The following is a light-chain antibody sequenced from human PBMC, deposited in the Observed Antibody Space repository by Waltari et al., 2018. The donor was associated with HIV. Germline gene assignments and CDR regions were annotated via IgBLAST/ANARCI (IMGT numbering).Light chain of an antibody. V-gene: IGLV3-21*02. CDR2: EVR. CDR3: QVWDGRGDPVI. CDR1: NIAATKS. J-gene: IGLJ2*01. Sequence: SYVLTQPPSVSVAPGQTARITCGGNNIAATKSVHWYRLNPGQAPVVVIDEVRYRPSGSPDRFAGSSSGDTATLTISRAEAGDEADYYCQVWDGRGDPVIFGGGTKLAVV.